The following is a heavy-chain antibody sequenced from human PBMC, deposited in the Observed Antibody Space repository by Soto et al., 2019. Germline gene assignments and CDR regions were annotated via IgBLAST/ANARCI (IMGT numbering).Heavy chain of an antibody. D-gene: IGHD1-1*01. CDR2: IYHSGST. V-gene: IGHV4-4*02. CDR1: GGSISSSNW. CDR3: AREGLERSGGKGYDY. J-gene: IGHJ4*02. Sequence: SETLSLTCAVSGGSISSSNWWSWVRQPPGKGLEWIGEIYHSGSTNYNPSLKSRVTISVDKSKNQFSLELSSVTAADTAVYYCAREGLERSGGKGYDYWGQGTLVTVSS.